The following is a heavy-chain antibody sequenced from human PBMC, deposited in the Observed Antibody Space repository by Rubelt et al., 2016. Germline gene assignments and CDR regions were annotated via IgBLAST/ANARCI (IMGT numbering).Heavy chain of an antibody. CDR2: INHSGST. CDR1: GGSISSYY. D-gene: IGHD6-19*01. Sequence: QVQLQESGPGLVKPSETLSLTCTVSGGSISSYYWSWIRQPPGKGLEWIGEINHSGSTNYNPSLKSRVTISVDTSKNQFSLKLSSVTAADTAVYYCARGVRIAVAGGWFDPWGQGTLVTVSS. V-gene: IGHV4-59*12. J-gene: IGHJ5*02. CDR3: ARGVRIAVAGGWFDP.